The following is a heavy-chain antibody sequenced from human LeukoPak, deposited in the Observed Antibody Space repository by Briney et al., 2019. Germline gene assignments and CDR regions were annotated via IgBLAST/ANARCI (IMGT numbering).Heavy chain of an antibody. D-gene: IGHD2-2*01. CDR1: GYIFSGYY. J-gene: IGHJ1*01. CDR3: AREGTKYFQQ. Sequence: ASVKVSCKASGYIFSGYYMHWVRQAPGQGLEWVGWINPKSDVTHYAQNFQGRVTMTRDTSISTAYMELSRLTSDDTAVYYCAREGTKYFQQWGQGTLVTVSS. V-gene: IGHV1-2*02. CDR2: INPKSDVT.